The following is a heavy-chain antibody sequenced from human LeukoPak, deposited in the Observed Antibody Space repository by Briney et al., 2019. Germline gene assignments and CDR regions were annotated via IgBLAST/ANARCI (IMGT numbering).Heavy chain of an antibody. CDR1: GFTFSDYY. CDR2: ISSSGSTT. V-gene: IGHV3-11*01. CDR3: TTGFSGYDSDFDY. D-gene: IGHD5-12*01. Sequence: GGSLRLSCAASGFTFSDYYMSWIRQAPGKGLEWVSYISSSGSTTYYADSVKGRFTISRDNSKNTLYLQMNSLRAEDTAVYYCTTGFSGYDSDFDYWGQGTLVTVSS. J-gene: IGHJ4*02.